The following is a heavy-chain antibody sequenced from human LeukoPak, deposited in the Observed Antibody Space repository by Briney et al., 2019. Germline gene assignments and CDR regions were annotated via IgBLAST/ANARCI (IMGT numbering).Heavy chain of an antibody. CDR2: IYYSGST. V-gene: IGHV4-59*01. D-gene: IGHD3-22*01. Sequence: ETLSLPCTVSGGSISSYYWSWIRQPPGKGLEWIGYIYYSGSTNYNPSLKSRVTISVDTSKNQFSLKLSSVTAADTAVYYCARDLRDSSGYYYEGYFDYWGQGTLVTVSS. CDR3: ARDLRDSSGYYYEGYFDY. J-gene: IGHJ4*02. CDR1: GGSISSYY.